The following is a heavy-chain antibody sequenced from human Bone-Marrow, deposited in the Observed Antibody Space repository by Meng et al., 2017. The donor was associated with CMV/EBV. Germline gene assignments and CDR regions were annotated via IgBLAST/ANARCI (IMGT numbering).Heavy chain of an antibody. CDR2: IIPILGIA. Sequence: SVKVSCKASGGTFSSYTISWVRQAPGQGLEWMGRIIPILGIANYAQKFQGRVTITADKSTSTAYMELSSLRSEDTAVYYCASNNDFWSGYYYYYGMDVWGQGTTVIVSS. CDR1: GGTFSSYT. D-gene: IGHD3-3*01. CDR3: ASNNDFWSGYYYYYGMDV. V-gene: IGHV1-69*02. J-gene: IGHJ6*02.